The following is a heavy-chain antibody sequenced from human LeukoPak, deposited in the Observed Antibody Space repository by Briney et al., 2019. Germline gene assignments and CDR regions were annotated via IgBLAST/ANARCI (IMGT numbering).Heavy chain of an antibody. D-gene: IGHD1-14*01. Sequence: SETLPLTCTVSGGSMSSYYWTWIRQPPGKGLEWIGYIHYRGSTIYNPSLKSRVTISVDTSKNQFSLRLSSVTAADTAVYYCASGDPGGPNDYWGQGTLVTVSS. CDR1: GGSMSSYY. CDR2: IHYRGST. CDR3: ASGDPGGPNDY. V-gene: IGHV4-59*01. J-gene: IGHJ4*02.